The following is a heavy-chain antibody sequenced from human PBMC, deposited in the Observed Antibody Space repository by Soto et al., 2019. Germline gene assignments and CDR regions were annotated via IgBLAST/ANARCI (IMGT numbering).Heavy chain of an antibody. V-gene: IGHV2-5*01. CDR1: GFSLSTSGVG. D-gene: IGHD4-17*01. CDR2: IYWNDDK. J-gene: IGHJ2*01. Sequence: QITLKESGPTLVKPTQTLTLTCTFSGFSLSTSGVGVGWIRQPPGKALEWLALIYWNDDKRYSPSLKSRLTITKDTSKNQVVLTMTNMDPVDTATYYCAHSDYGDTRDWYCDLWGRGTLVTVSS. CDR3: AHSDYGDTRDWYCDL.